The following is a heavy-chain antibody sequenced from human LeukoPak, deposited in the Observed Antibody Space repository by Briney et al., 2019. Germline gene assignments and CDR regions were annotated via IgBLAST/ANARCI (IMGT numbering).Heavy chain of an antibody. CDR2: INYSAST. D-gene: IGHD3-22*01. CDR3: ARDPYYDSGGSYHVDY. J-gene: IGHJ4*02. CDR1: GASFSGYY. Sequence: SEALSLACAVYGASFSGYYWSWIRQPPAKGLEWIGDINYSASTNYNPSLKSRVTISVDMSKNQFSLKLRSVTAADTAVYYCARDPYYDSGGSYHVDYWGQGTLVTVSS. V-gene: IGHV4-34*01.